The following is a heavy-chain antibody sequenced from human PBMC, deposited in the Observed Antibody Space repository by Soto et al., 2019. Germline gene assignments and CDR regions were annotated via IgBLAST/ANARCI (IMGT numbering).Heavy chain of an antibody. Sequence: PGGSLRLFCAASGFTFSSYWMHWVRQAPGKGLVWVSRINSDGSSTSYADSVKGRFTISRDNAKNTLYLQMNSLRAEDTAVYYCARDQSSRYWFDPWGQGTLVTVSS. V-gene: IGHV3-74*01. J-gene: IGHJ5*02. CDR1: GFTFSSYW. CDR3: ARDQSSRYWFDP. CDR2: INSDGSST. D-gene: IGHD2-2*01.